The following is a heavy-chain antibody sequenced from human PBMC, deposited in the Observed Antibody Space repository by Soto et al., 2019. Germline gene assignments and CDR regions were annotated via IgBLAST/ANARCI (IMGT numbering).Heavy chain of an antibody. J-gene: IGHJ4*02. CDR3: ARGYSGYEGTRHCDY. Sequence: QVQLQQWGAGLLKPSETLSLTCAVYGGSFSGYYWSWIRQPPGKGLEWIGEINHSGSTNYNPSLKSRVTISVDTSKNQFSLKLSSVTAADTAVYYCARGYSGYEGTRHCDYWGQGTLVTVSS. V-gene: IGHV4-34*01. CDR2: INHSGST. CDR1: GGSFSGYY. D-gene: IGHD5-12*01.